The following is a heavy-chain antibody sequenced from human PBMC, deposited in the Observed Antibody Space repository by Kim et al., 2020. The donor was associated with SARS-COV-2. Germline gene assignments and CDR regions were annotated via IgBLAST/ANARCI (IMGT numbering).Heavy chain of an antibody. CDR3: ARPPGYRGYYYYGMDV. CDR1: GYTFTGYY. Sequence: ASVKVSCKASGYTFTGYYMHWVRQAPGQGLEWMGRINPNSGGTNYAQKFQGRVTMTRDTSISTAYMELSRLRSDDTAVYYCARPPGYRGYYYYGMDVWGQGTTVTVSS. CDR2: INPNSGGT. J-gene: IGHJ6*02. D-gene: IGHD3-9*01. V-gene: IGHV1-2*06.